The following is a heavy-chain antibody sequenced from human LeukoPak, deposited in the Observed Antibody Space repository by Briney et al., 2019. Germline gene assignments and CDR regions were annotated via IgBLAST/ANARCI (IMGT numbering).Heavy chain of an antibody. CDR3: AKEGDIIVVPAANPDY. Sequence: GGSLRLSCAASGFTLSSYAMSWVRQAPGKGLEWVSAISGSGGSTYYADSVKGRFTISRDNSKNTLYLQMNSLRAEDTAVYYCAKEGDIIVVPAANPDYWGQGTLVTVSS. CDR2: ISGSGGST. V-gene: IGHV3-23*01. J-gene: IGHJ4*02. CDR1: GFTLSSYA. D-gene: IGHD2-2*01.